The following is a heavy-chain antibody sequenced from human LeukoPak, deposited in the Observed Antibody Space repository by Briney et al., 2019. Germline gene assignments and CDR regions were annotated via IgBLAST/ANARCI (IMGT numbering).Heavy chain of an antibody. Sequence: GGSLRLSSAASGFTFSSYSMNWVRQAPGKGLEWVSYISRSSSTIYYADSVKGRFTISRDNAKNSLYLQMNSLRAEDTAVYHCARVQPYDILGMDVWGQGTTVTVSS. CDR2: ISRSSSTI. D-gene: IGHD3-9*01. V-gene: IGHV3-48*04. CDR1: GFTFSSYS. CDR3: ARVQPYDILGMDV. J-gene: IGHJ6*02.